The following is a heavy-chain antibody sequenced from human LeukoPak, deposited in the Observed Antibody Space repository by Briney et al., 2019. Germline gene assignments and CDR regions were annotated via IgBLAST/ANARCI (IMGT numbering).Heavy chain of an antibody. CDR2: INPNSGGT. CDR1: GYTFTCYY. D-gene: IGHD3-10*01. Sequence: ASVKVSCKASGYTFTCYYIHWVRQAPGQGLEWMGWINPNSGGTNYAQKFQGRVTMTRDTSISTAYMELSRLRSDDTAVYYCARPMVRGVIGVFDYWGQGTLVTVSS. V-gene: IGHV1-2*02. J-gene: IGHJ4*02. CDR3: ARPMVRGVIGVFDY.